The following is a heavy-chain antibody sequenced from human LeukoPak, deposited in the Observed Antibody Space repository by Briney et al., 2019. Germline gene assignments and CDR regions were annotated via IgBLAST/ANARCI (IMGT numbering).Heavy chain of an antibody. Sequence: PGGSLRLSCAASGFTVSSNFMSWVRQAPGKGLEWVSVIYSGGTTYYADSVKGRFTISIDNSKNTLYLQMNSLRAEDTAVYYCARDGYGNNYMDVWGKGTTVTVCS. CDR1: GFTVSSNF. V-gene: IGHV3-53*01. J-gene: IGHJ6*03. CDR2: IYSGGTT. CDR3: ARDGYGNNYMDV. D-gene: IGHD1/OR15-1a*01.